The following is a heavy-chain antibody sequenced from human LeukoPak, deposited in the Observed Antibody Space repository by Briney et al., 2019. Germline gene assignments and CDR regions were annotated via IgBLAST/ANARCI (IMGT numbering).Heavy chain of an antibody. J-gene: IGHJ6*03. CDR3: TSRPKYYYYMDV. CDR1: GFTFSGSA. CDR2: IRSKTNSYAT. V-gene: IGHV3-73*01. Sequence: PGGSLRLSCAASGFTFSGSAIHWVRQASGKGLEWVGRIRSKTNSYATAYAASVKGRFTISRDDSKNTAYLQMNSLKTEDTAVYYCTSRPKYYYYMDVWGKGTTVTVSS.